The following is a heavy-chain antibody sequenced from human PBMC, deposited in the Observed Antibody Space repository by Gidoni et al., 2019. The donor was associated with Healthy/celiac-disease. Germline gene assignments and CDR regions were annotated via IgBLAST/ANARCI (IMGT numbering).Heavy chain of an antibody. CDR1: GFTFADYA. V-gene: IGHV3-9*01. CDR2: ISWNSGSI. J-gene: IGHJ4*02. Sequence: EVQLVESGGGLVQPGRSLRLSCAASGFTFADYATHWVRQAPGKGLEWVSGISWNSGSIGYADSVKGRFTISRDNAKNSLYLQMNSLRAEDTALYYCAKDRGAGTTGTVGHFDYWGQGTLVTVSS. CDR3: AKDRGAGTTGTVGHFDY. D-gene: IGHD1-1*01.